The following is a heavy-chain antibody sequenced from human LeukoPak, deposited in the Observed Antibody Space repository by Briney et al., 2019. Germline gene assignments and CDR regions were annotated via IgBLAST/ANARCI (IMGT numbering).Heavy chain of an antibody. V-gene: IGHV3-7*01. J-gene: IGHJ4*02. D-gene: IGHD6-19*01. CDR3: ARVKRAVSGTPIDY. CDR1: GFTFSSYW. Sequence: GGSLRLSCAASGFTFSSYWMSWVRQAPGKGLEWVANIKQDGSEKYYVDSVKGRFTISRDNAKNSLYLQLNSLRAEDTAVYYCARVKRAVSGTPIDYWGQGTLVTVSS. CDR2: IKQDGSEK.